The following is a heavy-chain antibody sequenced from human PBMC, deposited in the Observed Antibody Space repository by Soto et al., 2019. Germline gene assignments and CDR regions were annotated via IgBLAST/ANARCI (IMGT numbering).Heavy chain of an antibody. CDR3: ARGATVTGPAPSHWGNLYGTDV. Sequence: QVQLVQSGAEVKKPGASVKVSCKASGYTLTNFAIHWVRQAPGQGPEWMGWINPRKGNTEYSQKFQDRVTLSTDTAANSAYMELNNLTIEDTAVIYCARGATVTGPAPSHWGNLYGTDVWGQGTTVTVS. CDR2: INPRKGNT. CDR1: GYTLTNFA. V-gene: IGHV1-3*01. D-gene: IGHD3-16*01. J-gene: IGHJ6*02.